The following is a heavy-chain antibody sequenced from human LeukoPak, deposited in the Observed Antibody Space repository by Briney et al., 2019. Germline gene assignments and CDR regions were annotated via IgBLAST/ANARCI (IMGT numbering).Heavy chain of an antibody. V-gene: IGHV1-69*05. CDR2: IIPIFGTA. CDR1: GGTFSSYA. CDR3: ARAPVGAPYRWFDP. D-gene: IGHD1-26*01. Sequence: GASVKVSCKASGGTFSSYAISWVRQAPGQGLEWMGGIIPIFGTANYAQKFQGRVTITTDESTSTAYMELSSLRSEDTAVYYCARAPVGAPYRWFDPWGQGTLVTVSS. J-gene: IGHJ5*02.